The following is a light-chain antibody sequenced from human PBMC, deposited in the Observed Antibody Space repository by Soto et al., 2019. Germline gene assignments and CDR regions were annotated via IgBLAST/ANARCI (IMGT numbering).Light chain of an antibody. CDR3: QQYGNSPWT. CDR1: QSISDK. V-gene: IGKV3-20*01. Sequence: IVMTQSPATLSGSPGERATLSCRASQSISDKLAWYQQKPGQAPRLLISGISRRAAGIPDRFSGSGSGTDFTLTISRLEPEDFAVYYCQQYGNSPWTFGQGTKVDIK. J-gene: IGKJ1*01. CDR2: GIS.